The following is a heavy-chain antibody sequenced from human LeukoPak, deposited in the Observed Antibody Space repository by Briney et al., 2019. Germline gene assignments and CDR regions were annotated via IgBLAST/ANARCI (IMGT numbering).Heavy chain of an antibody. CDR1: GFTFSYYA. Sequence: GSLRLSCAASGFTFSYYAMTWVRQAPGKGLEWVSGINWNGGSTGYADSVKGRFTISRDNAKNSLYLQMNSLRAEDTALYYCARDSGSYGRRGGFDYWGQGTLVTVSS. CDR3: ARDSGSYGRRGGFDY. D-gene: IGHD1-26*01. V-gene: IGHV3-20*04. CDR2: INWNGGST. J-gene: IGHJ4*02.